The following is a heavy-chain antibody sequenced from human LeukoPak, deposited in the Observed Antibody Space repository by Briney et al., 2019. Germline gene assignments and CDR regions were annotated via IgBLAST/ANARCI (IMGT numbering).Heavy chain of an antibody. CDR1: GGSISSYY. V-gene: IGHV4-4*07. CDR2: GST. Sequence: PSETLSLTCTVSGGSISSYYWSWIRQPAGKGLEWIGGSTNYNPSLKSRVTISVDTSKNQFSLKLNSVTAADTAVYYCARADLRAVDYWGQGTLVTVSS. J-gene: IGHJ4*02. CDR3: ARADLRAVDY.